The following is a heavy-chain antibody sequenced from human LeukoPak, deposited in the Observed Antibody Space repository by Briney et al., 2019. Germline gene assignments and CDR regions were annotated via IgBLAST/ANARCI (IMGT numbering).Heavy chain of an antibody. J-gene: IGHJ6*03. CDR1: GYRFAGYW. CDR3: ARRSSPSYYYYYMDV. CDR2: IYPGDSDT. V-gene: IGHV5-51*01. D-gene: IGHD6-19*01. Sequence: GESLKISCKASGYRFAGYWIGWVRQMPGKGLEWMGIIYPGDSDTRYSPSFQGQVTISADKSISTAYLQWSSLKASDTAMYYCARRSSPSYYYYYMDVWGKGTTVTVSS.